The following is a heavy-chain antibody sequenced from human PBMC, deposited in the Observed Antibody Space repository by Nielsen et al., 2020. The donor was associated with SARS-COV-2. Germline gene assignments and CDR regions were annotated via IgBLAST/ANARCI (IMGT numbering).Heavy chain of an antibody. V-gene: IGHV1-46*01. D-gene: IGHD3-16*01. CDR3: ARDGGAAAPALDY. CDR1: GYTFTGYY. CDR2: INPSGGST. Sequence: ASVKVSCKASGYTFTGYYMHWVRQAPGQGLEWMGWINPSGGSTSYAQKFQGRVTMTRDTSTSTVYMELSSLRSEDTAVYYCARDGGAAAPALDYWGQGTPVTVSS. J-gene: IGHJ4*02.